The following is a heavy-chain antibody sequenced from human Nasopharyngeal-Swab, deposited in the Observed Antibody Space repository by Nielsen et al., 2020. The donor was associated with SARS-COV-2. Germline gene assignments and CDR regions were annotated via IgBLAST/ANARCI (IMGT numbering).Heavy chain of an antibody. J-gene: IGHJ6*02. V-gene: IGHV3-48*04. D-gene: IGHD1-26*01. CDR3: AKERPVEGAIDDYHGMDV. CDR2: ISSSSSTI. CDR1: GFTFSSYS. Sequence: GGSLRLSCAASGFTFSSYSMNWVRQAPGKGLEWVSYISSSSSTIYYADSVRGRFAISRDNAKNTLYLQMNGLRVEDTALYYCAKERPVEGAIDDYHGMDVWGQGTTVTVSS.